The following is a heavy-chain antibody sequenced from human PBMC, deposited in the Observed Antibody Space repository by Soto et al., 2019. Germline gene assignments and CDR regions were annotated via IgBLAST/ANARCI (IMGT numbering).Heavy chain of an antibody. Sequence: SVKVSCKASGGTFSSYAISWWRQAPGQGLEWMGGIIPIFGTAIYAQKFQGRVTITADESTSTAYMELSSLRSEDAAVYYCARDAGTDYYYGMDVWGQGTTVTVSS. V-gene: IGHV1-69*13. D-gene: IGHD6-13*01. CDR3: ARDAGTDYYYGMDV. CDR1: GGTFSSYA. CDR2: IIPIFGTA. J-gene: IGHJ6*02.